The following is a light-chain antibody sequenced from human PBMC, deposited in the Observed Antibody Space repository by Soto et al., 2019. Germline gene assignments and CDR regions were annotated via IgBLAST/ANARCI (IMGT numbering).Light chain of an antibody. J-gene: IGKJ2*01. CDR3: QQYGGSSYT. CDR1: QSVSSSY. V-gene: IGKV3-20*01. Sequence: EIVLTQSPGTLSLSPGERATLSCRASQSVSSSYLAWYQQKLGQAPRLLIYGASSRATGIPDRFSGSGSGTDFTLTIRRLEPEEFAMYYCQQYGGSSYTFGQGTKLEIK. CDR2: GAS.